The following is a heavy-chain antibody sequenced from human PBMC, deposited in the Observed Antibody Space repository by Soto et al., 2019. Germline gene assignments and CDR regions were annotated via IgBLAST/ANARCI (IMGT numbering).Heavy chain of an antibody. D-gene: IGHD6-19*01. CDR2: ISYDGSNK. CDR3: ARFRYSSGWYDWDNWFDP. Sequence: GGSLRLSCAASGFTFSSYGMHWVRQAPGKGLEWVAVISYDGSNKYYADSVKGQVTISADKSISTAYLQWSSLKASDTAMYYCARFRYSSGWYDWDNWFDPWGQGTLVTVSS. J-gene: IGHJ5*02. V-gene: IGHV3-30*03. CDR1: GFTFSSYG.